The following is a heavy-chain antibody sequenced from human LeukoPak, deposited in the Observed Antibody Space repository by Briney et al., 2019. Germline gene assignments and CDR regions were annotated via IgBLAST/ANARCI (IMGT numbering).Heavy chain of an antibody. J-gene: IGHJ4*02. CDR3: ARGSNIVVVPAAIPIDY. CDR1: GYTFTGYY. Sequence: GASVKVSCKASGYTFTGYYMHWVRPAPGQGLEWMGWINPNSGGTNYAQKFQDRVTMTRDTSISTAYMELSRLRSDDTAVYYCARGSNIVVVPAAIPIDYWGQGTLVTVSS. D-gene: IGHD2-2*02. V-gene: IGHV1-2*02. CDR2: INPNSGGT.